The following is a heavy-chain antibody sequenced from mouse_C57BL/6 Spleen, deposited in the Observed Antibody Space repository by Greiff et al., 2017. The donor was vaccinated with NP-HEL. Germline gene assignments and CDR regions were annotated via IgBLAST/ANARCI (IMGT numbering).Heavy chain of an antibody. D-gene: IGHD2-4*01. Sequence: VMLVESGPGLVQPSQSLSITCTVSGFSLTSYGVHWVRQSPGKGLEWLGVIWRGGSTDYNAAFMSRLSITKDNSKSQVFFKMNSLQADDTAIYYCAKNYDYDAAMDYWGQGTSVTVSS. CDR3: AKNYDYDAAMDY. J-gene: IGHJ4*01. CDR2: IWRGGST. CDR1: GFSLTSYG. V-gene: IGHV2-5*01.